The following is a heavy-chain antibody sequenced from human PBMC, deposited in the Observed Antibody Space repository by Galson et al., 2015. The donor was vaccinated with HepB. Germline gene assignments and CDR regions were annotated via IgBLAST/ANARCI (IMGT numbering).Heavy chain of an antibody. CDR2: VYYSGNT. Sequence: ETLSLTCSVSGASLSISNHYWGWIRQSPEKGLEWIGSVYYSGNTYSNPSLKSRVTISVDTSKNHFSLKLRSVTAADTAVYYCVRDRRGGVDYWGQGTLVTVSS. CDR1: GASLSISNHY. D-gene: IGHD1-14*01. CDR3: VRDRRGGVDY. V-gene: IGHV4-39*02. J-gene: IGHJ4*02.